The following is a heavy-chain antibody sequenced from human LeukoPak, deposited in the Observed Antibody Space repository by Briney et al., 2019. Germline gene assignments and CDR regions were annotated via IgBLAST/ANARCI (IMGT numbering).Heavy chain of an antibody. CDR2: IYYSGST. V-gene: IGHV4-30-4*02. Sequence: PSETLSLTCTVSGGSISSGDYYWSWIRQPPGKGLEWIGYIYYSGSTYYNPSLKSRVTISVDTSKNQFSLKLSSVTAADTAVYYCAREMATITSAAYLDYWGQGTLVTVSS. CDR3: AREMATITSAAYLDY. J-gene: IGHJ4*02. CDR1: GGSISSGDYY. D-gene: IGHD5-24*01.